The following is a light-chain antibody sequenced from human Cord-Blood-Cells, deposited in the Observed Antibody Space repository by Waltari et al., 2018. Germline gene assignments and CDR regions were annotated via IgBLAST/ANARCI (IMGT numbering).Light chain of an antibody. CDR3: QQRSNWPPLT. CDR1: QSVSSY. Sequence: EIVLTQSPATLSLSPGERATLSCRASQSVSSYLAWYQQKPGQAPRLLIYDASNRATGIPARFRGSVSGTDFTLTISSLEPEDFAVYYCQQRSNWPPLTFGGGTKVEIK. J-gene: IGKJ4*01. V-gene: IGKV3-11*01. CDR2: DAS.